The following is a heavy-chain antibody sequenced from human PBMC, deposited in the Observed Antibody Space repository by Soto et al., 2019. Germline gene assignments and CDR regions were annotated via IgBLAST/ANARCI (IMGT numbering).Heavy chain of an antibody. CDR1: GGTFSSYT. CDR2: IIPILGIA. Sequence: QVQLVQSGAEVKKPGSSVKVSCKASGGTFSSYTISWVRQAPGQGLEWMGRIIPILGIANYAQKFQGRVTITADKSKSTAYMELSSLRSEDTAVYYCASLYCSGGSCYSSSDYWGQGTLVTVSS. V-gene: IGHV1-69*02. J-gene: IGHJ4*02. D-gene: IGHD2-15*01. CDR3: ASLYCSGGSCYSSSDY.